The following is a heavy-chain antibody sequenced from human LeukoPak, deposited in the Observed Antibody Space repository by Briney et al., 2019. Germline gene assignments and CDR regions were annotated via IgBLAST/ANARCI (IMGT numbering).Heavy chain of an antibody. V-gene: IGHV3-66*01. CDR2: IYSGGGI. J-gene: IGHJ6*02. D-gene: IGHD3-10*01. CDR1: GVTVTSSY. CDR3: ARDGYYYGSQPVDGMDV. Sequence: PGGSLRLSCEVSGVTVTSSYMSWVRQAPGKGLEWISVIYSGGGIYYPDSVKGRFTVSRDNAKNSLYLQMNSLRAEDTAVYYCARDGYYYGSQPVDGMDVWGQGTTVTVSS.